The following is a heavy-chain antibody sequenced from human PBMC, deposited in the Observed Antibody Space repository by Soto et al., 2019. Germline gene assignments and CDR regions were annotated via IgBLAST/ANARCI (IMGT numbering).Heavy chain of an antibody. J-gene: IGHJ4*02. V-gene: IGHV3-15*01. CDR3: TTDVELGLSGDD. D-gene: IGHD3-9*01. Sequence: GGSLRLSCAASGFTFSNAWMSWVRQAPGKGLEWVGRIKSKTDGGTTDYAAPVKGRFTISRDDSKNTLYLQRNSLKTEDTAVYYCTTDVELGLSGDDWGQGTLVTVSS. CDR2: IKSKTDGGTT. CDR1: GFTFSNAW.